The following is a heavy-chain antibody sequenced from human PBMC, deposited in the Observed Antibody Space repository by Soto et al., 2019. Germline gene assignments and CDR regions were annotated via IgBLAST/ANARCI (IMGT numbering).Heavy chain of an antibody. CDR3: ARGITGTTWYYGMDV. J-gene: IGHJ6*02. CDR2: IWNDGSNK. CDR1: GFTFSSYG. D-gene: IGHD1-7*01. V-gene: IGHV3-33*01. Sequence: GGSLRLSCAASGFTFSSYGMHWGRQAPGKGLEWVAVIWNDGSNKYYADSVKGRFTISRDNSKNTLYLQMNSLRVEDTAVFYCARGITGTTWYYGMDVWGQGTTVTVSS.